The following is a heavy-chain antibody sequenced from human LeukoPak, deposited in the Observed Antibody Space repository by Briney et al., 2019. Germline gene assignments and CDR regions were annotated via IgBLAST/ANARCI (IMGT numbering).Heavy chain of an antibody. V-gene: IGHV1-69*05. J-gene: IGHJ3*02. CDR1: GGTFSSYA. Sequence: SVKVSCKASGGTFSSYAISWVRQAPGQGLEWMGRIIPIFGTANYAQKLQGRVTINTDEYTRTAYMELSSLRSEDTAVYYCARDPLYSSGYYLHGAFDIWGQGTMVTVSS. CDR2: IIPIFGTA. CDR3: ARDPLYSSGYYLHGAFDI. D-gene: IGHD3-22*01.